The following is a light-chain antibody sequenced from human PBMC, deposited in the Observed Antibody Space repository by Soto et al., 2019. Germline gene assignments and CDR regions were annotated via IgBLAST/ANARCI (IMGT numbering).Light chain of an antibody. CDR3: QQYGTSPLT. CDR1: QSVSNQ. V-gene: IGKV3-20*01. J-gene: IGKJ4*01. Sequence: EIVLTHSPVTLSLSPWEIATLSCRASQSVSNQLAWYQQKPGQAPRLLIHVASSRATGIPDRFSGSGSGTDFTLTISRLEPEDFAVYYCQQYGTSPLTFGGGTKVDIK. CDR2: VAS.